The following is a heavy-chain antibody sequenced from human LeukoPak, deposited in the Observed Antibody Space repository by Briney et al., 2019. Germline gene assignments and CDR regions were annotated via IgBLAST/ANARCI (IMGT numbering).Heavy chain of an antibody. CDR3: AKNNGGYDLTY. CDR1: GFTFSSYG. Sequence: GGSLRLSCAASGFTFSSYGMHWVRQALGKGLEWVAVISYDGSNKYYADSVKGRFTISRDNSKNTLYLQMNSLRAEDTAVYYCAKNNGGYDLTYWGQGTLVTVSS. D-gene: IGHD5-12*01. CDR2: ISYDGSNK. V-gene: IGHV3-30*18. J-gene: IGHJ4*02.